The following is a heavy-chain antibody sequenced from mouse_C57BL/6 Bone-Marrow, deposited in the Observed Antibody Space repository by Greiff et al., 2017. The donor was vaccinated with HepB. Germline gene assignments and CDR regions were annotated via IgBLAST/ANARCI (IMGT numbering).Heavy chain of an antibody. V-gene: IGHV1-22*01. CDR2: INPNNGGT. J-gene: IGHJ2*01. CDR1: GYTFTDYN. Sequence: EVKLMESGPELVKPGASVKMSCKASGYTFTDYNMHWVKQSHGKSLEWIGYINPNNGGTSYNQKFKGKATLTVNKSSSTAYMELRSLTSEDSAVYYCARPEDYFDYWGQGTTLTVSS. CDR3: ARPEDYFDY.